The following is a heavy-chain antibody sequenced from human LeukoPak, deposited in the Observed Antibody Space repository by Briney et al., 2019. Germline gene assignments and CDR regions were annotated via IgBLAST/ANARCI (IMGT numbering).Heavy chain of an antibody. V-gene: IGHV3-66*02. CDR2: IYSGGST. D-gene: IGHD6-6*01. CDR3: ARDVGGSSSGFVDY. Sequence: AGGSLRLSCAASGFTVSSNYMSWVRQAPGKGLEWVSVIYSGGSTYYADSVKGRFTISRDNSKNTLYLQMNSLRAEDTAVYYCARDVGGSSSGFVDYWGQGTQVTVSS. J-gene: IGHJ4*02. CDR1: GFTVSSNY.